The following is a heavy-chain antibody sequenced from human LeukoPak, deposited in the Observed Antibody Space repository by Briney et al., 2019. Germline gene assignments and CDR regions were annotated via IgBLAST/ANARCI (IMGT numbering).Heavy chain of an antibody. D-gene: IGHD1-26*01. CDR3: TRGGELMNF. CDR2: IYTSGST. Sequence: PSETLSLTCTVSGGSVNSGNYYWTWIRQPAGKGLEWIGRIYTSGSTNYNPSLKSRVTISIDTSKNQFSLRLSSVTAADTAVYYCTRGGELMNFWGQGTLVTVSS. V-gene: IGHV4-61*02. J-gene: IGHJ4*02. CDR1: GGSVNSGNYY.